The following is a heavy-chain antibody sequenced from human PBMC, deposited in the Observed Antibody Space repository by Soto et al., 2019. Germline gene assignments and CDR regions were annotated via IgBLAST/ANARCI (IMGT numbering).Heavy chain of an antibody. Sequence: SVKVSCEVSGYTLTELSMHWGRQAPGKGLEWMGGFDPEDGETIYAQKFQGRVTMTEDTSTDTAYMELSSLRSEDTAVYYCATRLLTGGGYYYYGMDVWGQGTTVTVSS. CDR2: FDPEDGET. CDR1: GYTLTELS. V-gene: IGHV1-24*01. CDR3: ATRLLTGGGYYYYGMDV. D-gene: IGHD3-9*01. J-gene: IGHJ6*02.